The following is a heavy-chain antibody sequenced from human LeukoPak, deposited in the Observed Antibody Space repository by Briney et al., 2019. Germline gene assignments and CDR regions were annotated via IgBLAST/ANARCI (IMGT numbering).Heavy chain of an antibody. CDR1: GGSISSHY. CDR3: ARSPIVVVPAAIFSYYYYMDV. CDR2: IYYSGST. V-gene: IGHV4-59*11. J-gene: IGHJ6*03. Sequence: SETLSLTCTVSGGSISSHYWSWIRQPPGKGLEWIGYIYYSGSTNYNPSLKSRVTIPVDTSKNQFSLKLSSVTAADTAVYYCARSPIVVVPAAIFSYYYYMDVWGKGTTVTVSS. D-gene: IGHD2-2*02.